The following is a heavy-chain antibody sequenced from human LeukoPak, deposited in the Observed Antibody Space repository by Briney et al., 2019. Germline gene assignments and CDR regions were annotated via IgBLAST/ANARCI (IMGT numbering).Heavy chain of an antibody. J-gene: IGHJ4*02. Sequence: SETLSLTCTVSGGSISSSNWWSWVRQPPGKGLEWIGEIYHSGSTNYNPSLKSRVTISVDKSKNQFSLKLSSVTAADTAVYYCARDDSSGYPLDYWGQGTLVTVSS. D-gene: IGHD3-22*01. CDR2: IYHSGST. V-gene: IGHV4-4*02. CDR1: GGSISSSNW. CDR3: ARDDSSGYPLDY.